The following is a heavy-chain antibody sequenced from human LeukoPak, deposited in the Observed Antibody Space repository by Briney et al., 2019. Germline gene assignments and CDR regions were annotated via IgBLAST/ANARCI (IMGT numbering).Heavy chain of an antibody. CDR3: AREHYFYYMDG. CDR1: GFTVSSNS. V-gene: IGHV3-53*01. Sequence: GGSLRLSCTVSGFTVSSNSMSWVRQAPGKGLEWVSFIYSDNTHYSDSVKGRFTISRDNAENSLYLQMNSLRAEDTAVYYCAREHYFYYMDGWGKGTTVTVSS. J-gene: IGHJ6*03. CDR2: IYSDNT.